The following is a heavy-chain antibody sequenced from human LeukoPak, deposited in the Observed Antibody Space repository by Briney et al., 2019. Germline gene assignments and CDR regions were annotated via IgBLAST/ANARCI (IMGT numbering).Heavy chain of an antibody. CDR3: ARELYRSLVPVFAGDAFDI. V-gene: IGHV4-59*12. D-gene: IGHD2-2*02. CDR1: GGSISSYY. CDR2: IYYTGST. J-gene: IGHJ3*02. Sequence: SETLSLTCTISGGSISSYYWSWIRQPPGKGLEWIGYIYYTGSTNHNPSLKSRVTISVDTSKNQFSLKLSSVTAADTAVYYCARELYRSLVPVFAGDAFDIWGQGTMVTVSS.